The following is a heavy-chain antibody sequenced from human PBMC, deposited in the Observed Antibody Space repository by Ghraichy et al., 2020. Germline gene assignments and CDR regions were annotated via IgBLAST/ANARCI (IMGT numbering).Heavy chain of an antibody. Sequence: GESLRLSCAASGFTFSSYSMNWVRQAPGKGLEWVSYISSSSSTIYYADSVKGRFTISRDNAKNSLYLQMNSLRDEDTAVYYCAREYYYDSSGYLDYFDYWGQGTLVTVSS. CDR3: AREYYYDSSGYLDYFDY. V-gene: IGHV3-48*02. J-gene: IGHJ4*02. CDR2: ISSSSSTI. CDR1: GFTFSSYS. D-gene: IGHD3-22*01.